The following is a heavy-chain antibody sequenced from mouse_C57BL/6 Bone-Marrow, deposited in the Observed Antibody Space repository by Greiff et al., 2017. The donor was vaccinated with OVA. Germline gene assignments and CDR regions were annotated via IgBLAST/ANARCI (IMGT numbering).Heavy chain of an antibody. CDR3: ARENYYGSSENYFDY. D-gene: IGHD1-1*01. Sequence: EVKLQESGGGLVKPGGSLKLSCAASGFTFSSYAMSWVRQTPEKRLEWVATISDGGSYTYYPDNVKGRFTISRDNAKNNLYLQMSHLKSEDTAMYYCARENYYGSSENYFDYWGQGTTLTVSS. J-gene: IGHJ2*01. V-gene: IGHV5-4*01. CDR2: ISDGGSYT. CDR1: GFTFSSYA.